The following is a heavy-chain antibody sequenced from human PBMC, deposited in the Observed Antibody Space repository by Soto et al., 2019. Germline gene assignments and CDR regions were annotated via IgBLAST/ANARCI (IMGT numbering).Heavy chain of an antibody. CDR3: ASPGGYSSSWYEFSYYYYGMDV. CDR2: ISYDGSNK. V-gene: IGHV3-30-3*01. CDR1: GFTFSSYA. J-gene: IGHJ6*02. D-gene: IGHD6-13*01. Sequence: GGSLRLSCASSGFTFSSYAMHLVRQAPGKGLEWVAVISYDGSNKYYADSVKGRFTISRDNSKNTLYLQMNSLRAEDTAVYYCASPGGYSSSWYEFSYYYYGMDVWGQGTTVTVSS.